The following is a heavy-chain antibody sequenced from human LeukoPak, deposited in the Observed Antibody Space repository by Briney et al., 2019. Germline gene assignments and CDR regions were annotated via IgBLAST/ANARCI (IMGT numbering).Heavy chain of an antibody. V-gene: IGHV4-39*01. CDR1: GGSISSSSYY. D-gene: IGHD2/OR15-2a*01. CDR2: IYYSGST. J-gene: IGHJ5*02. CDR3: ARQPIGFPNWFDP. Sequence: RPSETLSLTCTVSGGSISSSSYYWGWIRQPPGKGLEWIGSIYYSGSTYYNPSLKSRVTISVDTSKNQSSLKVNSVTAADTAVYYCARQPIGFPNWFDPWGQGTLVTVSS.